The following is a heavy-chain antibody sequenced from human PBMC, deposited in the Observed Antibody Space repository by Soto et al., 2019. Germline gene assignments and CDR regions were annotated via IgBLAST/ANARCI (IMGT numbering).Heavy chain of an antibody. CDR2: INTNTGNP. V-gene: IGHV7-4-1*02. CDR1: GYTFTSYA. CDR3: ARGGGQLPNPVGATHMDV. J-gene: IGHJ6*03. Sequence: ASVKVSCKASGYTFTSYAMNWVRQAPGQGLEWMGWINTNTGNPTYAQGFTGRFVFSLDTSVSTAYLQISSLKAEDTAVYYCARGGGQLPNPVGATHMDVWGKGTTVTVSS. D-gene: IGHD1-26*01.